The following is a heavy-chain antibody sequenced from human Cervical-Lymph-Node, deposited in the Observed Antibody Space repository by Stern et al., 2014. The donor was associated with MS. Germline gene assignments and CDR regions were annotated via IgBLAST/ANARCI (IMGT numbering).Heavy chain of an antibody. D-gene: IGHD5-18*01. V-gene: IGHV3-23*04. J-gene: IGHJ6*02. CDR1: GFTFSFYA. CDR3: AKVLQVWLEGTYYYGMDV. CDR2: TSGGGDST. Sequence: EMQLVESGGGLVQPGGSLRLSCAASGFTFSFYAMTWVRQAPGKGLGWVSVTSGGGDSTNYADSVEGRFSISRDNSKNTLYLQMNSLRAEDTAVYYCAKVLQVWLEGTYYYGMDVWGQGTTVTVSS.